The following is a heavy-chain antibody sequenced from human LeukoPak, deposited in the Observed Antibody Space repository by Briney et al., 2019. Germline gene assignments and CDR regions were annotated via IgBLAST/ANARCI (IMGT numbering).Heavy chain of an antibody. Sequence: PGGSLRLSCAASGFTFSGSAMHWVRQASGKGLEWVGRIRSKANSYATAYAASVKGRFNISRDDSKNTAYLQMNSLKTEDTAVYYCTRLAYYDFWSGSPDAFDIWGQGTMVTVSS. CDR3: TRLAYYDFWSGSPDAFDI. CDR2: IRSKANSYAT. CDR1: GFTFSGSA. V-gene: IGHV3-73*01. D-gene: IGHD3-3*01. J-gene: IGHJ3*02.